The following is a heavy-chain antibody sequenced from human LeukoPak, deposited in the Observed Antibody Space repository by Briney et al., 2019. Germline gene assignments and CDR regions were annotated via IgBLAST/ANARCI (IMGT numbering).Heavy chain of an antibody. CDR3: AKGNYYYYYMDV. Sequence: GGSLRLSCAASGFTFDDYAMHWVRQAPGKGLEWVSLISWDGGSAYYADSVKGRFTISRDNSKNSLYLQMNSLRAEDTALYYCAKGNYYYYYMDVWGKGTTVTVSS. CDR2: ISWDGGSA. V-gene: IGHV3-43D*03. CDR1: GFTFDDYA. J-gene: IGHJ6*03.